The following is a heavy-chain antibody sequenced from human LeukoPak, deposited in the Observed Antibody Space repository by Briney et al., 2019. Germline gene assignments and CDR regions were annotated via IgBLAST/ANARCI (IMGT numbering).Heavy chain of an antibody. CDR3: ARLDYRRNWFDP. J-gene: IGHJ5*02. V-gene: IGHV4-59*08. CDR2: IYYSGST. D-gene: IGHD4-11*01. CDR1: GGSISSYS. Sequence: SETLSLTCTVSGGSISSYSWSWIRQPPGKGLEWIGYIYYSGSTNYNPSLKSRVTISVDTSKNQFSLKLSSVTAADTAVYYCARLDYRRNWFDPWGQGTLVTVSS.